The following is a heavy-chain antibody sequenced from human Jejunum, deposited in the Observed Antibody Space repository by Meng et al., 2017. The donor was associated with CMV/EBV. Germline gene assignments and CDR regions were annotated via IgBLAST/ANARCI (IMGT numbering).Heavy chain of an antibody. CDR2: IRYDGSVK. CDR3: AKSLSSASWDY. Sequence: CAASGFTFSSYGMQWVRQAPGKGLEWVAYIRYDGSVKYYIDSVKGRFTISRDISKNTLYLQMNSLRAEDTALYYCAKSLSSASWDYWGQGTLVTVSS. J-gene: IGHJ4*02. CDR1: GFTFSSYG. D-gene: IGHD2-2*01. V-gene: IGHV3-30*02.